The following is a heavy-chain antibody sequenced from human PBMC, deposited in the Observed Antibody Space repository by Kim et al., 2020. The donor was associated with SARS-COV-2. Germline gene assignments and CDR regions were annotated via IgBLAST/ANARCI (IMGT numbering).Heavy chain of an antibody. J-gene: IGHJ5*02. Sequence: GGSLRLSCAASGFTFSDYYMSWIRQAPGKGLEWVSYISSSSSYTNYADYVKGRFTISRDNAKNSLYLQMNSLRAEDTAVYYCAREETVAGTRGNWFDPWGQGTLVSVSS. D-gene: IGHD6-19*01. CDR1: GFTFSDYY. CDR2: ISSSSSYT. CDR3: AREETVAGTRGNWFDP. V-gene: IGHV3-11*06.